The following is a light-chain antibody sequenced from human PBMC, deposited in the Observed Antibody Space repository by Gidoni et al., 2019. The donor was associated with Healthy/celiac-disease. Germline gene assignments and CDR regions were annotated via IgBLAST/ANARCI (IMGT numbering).Light chain of an antibody. CDR2: AAS. CDR1: QGVGNS. V-gene: IGKV1-16*02. Sequence: DIQMTQSPSPLSASVGDRVTITCRASQGVGNSLAWFQQKPGKAPQSLIYAASNLESEVPSKFSGSGSGTDFTLTISTLQPEDFATYYCQQYKSYPLTFGGGTKVEIE. J-gene: IGKJ4*01. CDR3: QQYKSYPLT.